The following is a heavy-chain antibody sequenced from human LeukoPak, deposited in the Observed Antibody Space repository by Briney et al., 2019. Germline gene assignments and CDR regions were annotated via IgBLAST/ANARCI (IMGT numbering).Heavy chain of an antibody. D-gene: IGHD3-22*01. CDR2: IDWDDDK. CDR1: GFSLSTSGMC. J-gene: IGHJ3*02. CDR3: ARTENYYDSSGFAFDI. Sequence: SGPTLVKPTQTLTLTCTFSGFSLSTSGMCVSWIRQPPGKALEWLARIDWDDDKYYSTSLKTRLTISKDTSKNQVVLTMTNMDPVDTATYYCARTENYYDSSGFAFDIWGQGTMVTVSS. V-gene: IGHV2-70*11.